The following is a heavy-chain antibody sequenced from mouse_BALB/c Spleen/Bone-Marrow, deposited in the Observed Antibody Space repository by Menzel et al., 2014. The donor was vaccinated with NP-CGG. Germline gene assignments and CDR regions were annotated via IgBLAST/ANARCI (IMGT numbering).Heavy chain of an antibody. CDR3: ARWDSTAMNY. CDR2: ILPGRGST. J-gene: IGHJ4*01. CDR1: GYTFSSYW. Sequence: QVQLQQSGAELMKPGASVKVSCKATGYTFSSYWIEWVKQRPGHGLEWIGEILPGRGSTNYNEKFKGKATFTLDTSSNTAYMQLSSLTSEDSAVYYCARWDSTAMNYWGQGTSVTVSS. D-gene: IGHD1-1*01. V-gene: IGHV1-9*01.